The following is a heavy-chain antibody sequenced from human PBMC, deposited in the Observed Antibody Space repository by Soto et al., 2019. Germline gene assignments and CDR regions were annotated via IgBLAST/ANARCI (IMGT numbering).Heavy chain of an antibody. Sequence: GGSLRLSCAASGFTFSSYAMHWVRQAPGKGLEWVAVISYDGSNKYYADSVKGRFTISRDNSKNTLYLQMNSLRAEDTAVYYCARGLSYSSSWSFDYWGQGTLVTVSS. D-gene: IGHD6-13*01. CDR1: GFTFSSYA. CDR3: ARGLSYSSSWSFDY. J-gene: IGHJ4*02. V-gene: IGHV3-30*04. CDR2: ISYDGSNK.